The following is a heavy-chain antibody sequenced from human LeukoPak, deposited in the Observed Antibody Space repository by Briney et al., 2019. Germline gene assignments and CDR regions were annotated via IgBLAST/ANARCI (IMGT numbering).Heavy chain of an antibody. Sequence: GGSLRLSCAASGFTFSSYGMHWVRQAPGKGLEWVAVISYDGSNKYYADSVKGRFTISRDNSKNTLYLQMNSLRAEDTAVYYCAKDILRRVVPAANGWFDPWGQGTLVTVSS. CDR3: AKDILRRVVPAANGWFDP. J-gene: IGHJ5*02. CDR1: GFTFSSYG. CDR2: ISYDGSNK. D-gene: IGHD2-2*01. V-gene: IGHV3-30*18.